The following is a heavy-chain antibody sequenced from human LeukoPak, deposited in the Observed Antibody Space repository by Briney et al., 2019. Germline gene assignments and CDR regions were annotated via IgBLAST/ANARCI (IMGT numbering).Heavy chain of an antibody. D-gene: IGHD6-6*01. V-gene: IGHV3-21*01. J-gene: IGHJ4*02. Sequence: GGSLRLSCAASGFTFSSYSMNWVRQAPGKGLEWVSSISSSSSYIYYADSVKGRFTISRDNAKNSLYLQMNSLRAEDTAVYYCASRPRGGAALDYWGQGTLVTVSS. CDR1: GFTFSSYS. CDR2: ISSSSSYI. CDR3: ASRPRGGAALDY.